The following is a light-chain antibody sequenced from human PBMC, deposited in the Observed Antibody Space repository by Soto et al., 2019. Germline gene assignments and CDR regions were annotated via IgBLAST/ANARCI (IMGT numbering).Light chain of an antibody. CDR3: QQYTDWPIT. J-gene: IGKJ5*01. Sequence: EIVLTQSPGTLSLSPGERATLSCRASQSVSSTDLAWYQQKRGQAPRLLIYAASTRATAVPDRFSGSGSGTDFTLTITSLQSDDFAVYFCQQYTDWPITFGQGTRLEI. CDR2: AAS. CDR1: QSVSSTD. V-gene: IGKV3-15*01.